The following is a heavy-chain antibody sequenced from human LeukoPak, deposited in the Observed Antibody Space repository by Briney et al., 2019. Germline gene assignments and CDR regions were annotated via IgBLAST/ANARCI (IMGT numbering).Heavy chain of an antibody. CDR3: ARGGTLAYCGGDCYTEYFQH. D-gene: IGHD2-21*02. V-gene: IGHV3-21*01. CDR1: GFTFSSYS. CDR2: ISSSSSYI. Sequence: GGSLRLSCAASGFTFSSYSMNWVRQAPGKGLEWVSSISSSSSYIYYADSVKGRFTISRDNAKNSLYLQMNSLRAEDTAVYYCARGGTLAYCGGDCYTEYFQHWGQGTLVTVSS. J-gene: IGHJ1*01.